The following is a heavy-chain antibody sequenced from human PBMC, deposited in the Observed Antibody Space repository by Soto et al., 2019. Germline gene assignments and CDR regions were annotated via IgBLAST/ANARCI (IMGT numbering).Heavy chain of an antibody. V-gene: IGHV3-30*19. CDR1: GIIFTGYG. J-gene: IGHJ4*02. CDR2: ISYDGSNK. CDR3: ARPRPDSSGYYSLRH. D-gene: IGHD3-22*01. Sequence: GGSLRLSCAVSGIIFTGYGMHWVRQAPGKGLEWVAVISYDGSNKYYADSVKGRFTISRDNSKNTLYLQMNSLRAEDTAVYYCARPRPDSSGYYSLRHWGQGTLVTVSS.